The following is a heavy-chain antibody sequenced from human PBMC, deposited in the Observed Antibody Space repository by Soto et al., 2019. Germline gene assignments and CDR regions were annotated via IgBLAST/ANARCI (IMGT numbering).Heavy chain of an antibody. CDR1: GYTFTSYG. J-gene: IGHJ4*02. CDR2: ITPGNGDT. D-gene: IGHD1-26*01. V-gene: IGHV1-2*02. CDR3: ARERIAGPFDN. Sequence: ASVKVSCKASGYTFTSYGMNWVRQAPGRGLEWMGGITPGNGDTNYAQPFQGRVTLTRDTSIDTAYMDLSGLKSDDTAVYYCARERIAGPFDNWGQGTLVTVSS.